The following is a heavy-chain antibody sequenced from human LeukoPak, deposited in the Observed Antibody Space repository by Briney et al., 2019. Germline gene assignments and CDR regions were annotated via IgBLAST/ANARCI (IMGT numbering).Heavy chain of an antibody. CDR3: ARARYGGSGWYLDY. V-gene: IGHV4-59*01. CDR2: IYYSGST. D-gene: IGHD6-19*01. CDR1: GGSISSYY. Sequence: SETLSLTCTVSGGSISSYYWSWTRQPPGKGLEWIGYIYYSGSTNYNPSLKSRVTISVDTSKNQFSLKLSSVTAADTAVYYCARARYGGSGWYLDYWGQGTLVTVSS. J-gene: IGHJ4*02.